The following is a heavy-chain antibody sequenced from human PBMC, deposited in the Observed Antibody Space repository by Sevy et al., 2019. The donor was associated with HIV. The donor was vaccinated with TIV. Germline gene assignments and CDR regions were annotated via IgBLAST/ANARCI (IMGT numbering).Heavy chain of an antibody. J-gene: IGHJ6*02. CDR3: ARDKITIFGVDRPYYYYYGMDV. Sequence: GGSLRLSCAASGFTFSSYAMHWVRQAPGKGLEWVAVISYDGSNKYYADSVKGRFTISRDNSKNTLYLQMNSLRAEDTAVYYCARDKITIFGVDRPYYYYYGMDVWGQGTTVTVSS. D-gene: IGHD3-3*01. CDR2: ISYDGSNK. V-gene: IGHV3-30-3*01. CDR1: GFTFSSYA.